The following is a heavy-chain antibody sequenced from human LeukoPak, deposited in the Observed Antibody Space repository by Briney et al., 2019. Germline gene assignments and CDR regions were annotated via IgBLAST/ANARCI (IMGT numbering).Heavy chain of an antibody. CDR1: GGSISSSSYY. CDR3: ARHPSTLLLWFGEFDY. Sequence: SETLSLTCPVSGGSISSSSYYWGWIRQPPGQGLEWIGIIYYSGSTYYNPSLKSRVTISVDTSKNQFSLKLSSVTAADTAVYYCARHPSTLLLWFGEFDYWGQGTLVTVSS. CDR2: IYYSGST. J-gene: IGHJ4*02. V-gene: IGHV4-39*01. D-gene: IGHD3-10*01.